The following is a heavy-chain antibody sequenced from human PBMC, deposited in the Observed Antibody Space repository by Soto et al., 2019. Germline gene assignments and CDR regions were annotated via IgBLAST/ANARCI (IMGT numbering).Heavy chain of an antibody. CDR1: GFTFSAYW. CDR2: IKEDGSET. CDR3: ARLRGDYFDN. Sequence: EVQLVESGGGLVQPGGSLRLSCVTSGFTFSAYWMTWVRQAPGKGLEWLANIKEDGSETHELDGRFAISRDNAKNSLYLQMSSLRAEDTAVYYCARLRGDYFDNWGQGTLVTVSS. J-gene: IGHJ4*02. V-gene: IGHV3-7*01.